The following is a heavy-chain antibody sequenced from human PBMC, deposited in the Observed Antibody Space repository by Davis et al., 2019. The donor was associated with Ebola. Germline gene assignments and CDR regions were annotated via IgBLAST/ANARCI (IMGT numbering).Heavy chain of an antibody. Sequence: GESLKISCAASGFTFSSYSMNWVRQAPGKGLEWVSGISSSGGTTYYADSVKGRFTISRDNSKNTLYLQMSSLRDEDTAIYYCVRHLPGGWFDPWGQGTLVTVSS. CDR1: GFTFSSYS. J-gene: IGHJ5*02. CDR3: VRHLPGGWFDP. CDR2: ISSSGGTT. V-gene: IGHV3-23*01. D-gene: IGHD1-14*01.